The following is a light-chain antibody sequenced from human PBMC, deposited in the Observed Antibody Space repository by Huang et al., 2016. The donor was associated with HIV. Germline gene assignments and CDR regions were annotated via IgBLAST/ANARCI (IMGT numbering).Light chain of an antibody. CDR1: QSISSSF. J-gene: IGKJ2*01. Sequence: IVLTQSPGTLSLSPGARATLSCRASQSISSSFLAWFQQKPGQAPRLLIYRSSSRAAGIADRFGGSWSGTDFTITINRLEPEDSAVYYCHQYGSSPPNTFGQGTKLEIK. V-gene: IGKV3-20*01. CDR3: HQYGSSPPNT. CDR2: RSS.